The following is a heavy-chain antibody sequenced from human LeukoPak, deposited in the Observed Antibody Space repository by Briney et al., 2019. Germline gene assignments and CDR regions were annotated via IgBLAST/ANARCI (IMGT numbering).Heavy chain of an antibody. V-gene: IGHV4-39*07. CDR3: ARGDGYDFWSGYMDV. Sequence: PSETLSLTCTVSGGSISSSSYYWGWIRQPPGKGLEWIGSIYYSGSTYYNPSLKGRVTISVDTSKNQFSLKLSSVTAADTAVYYCARGDGYDFWSGYMDVWGKGTTVTVSS. D-gene: IGHD3-3*01. CDR1: GGSISSSSYY. J-gene: IGHJ6*03. CDR2: IYYSGST.